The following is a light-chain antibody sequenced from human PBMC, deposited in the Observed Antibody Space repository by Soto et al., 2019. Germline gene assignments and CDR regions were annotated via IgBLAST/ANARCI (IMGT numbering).Light chain of an antibody. J-gene: IGKJ2*01. V-gene: IGKV1-6*01. Sequence: ALQMTQSPSSLPASVGDRVTITCRASQDIKNDLGWYQQKPGRAPKLLMYAASTLHTEVPSRFSGSGSGSDFTLTISSLQPEDFATYYCLQDYSYPYTFGQGTKVEIK. CDR1: QDIKND. CDR3: LQDYSYPYT. CDR2: AAS.